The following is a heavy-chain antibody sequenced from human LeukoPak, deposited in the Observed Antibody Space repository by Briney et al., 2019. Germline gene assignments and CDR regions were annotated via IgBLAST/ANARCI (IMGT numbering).Heavy chain of an antibody. CDR2: IDSSGGYM. V-gene: IGHV3-21*06. CDR1: GFTFSSHG. Sequence: GGSLRLSCGASGFTFSSHGMNWARQAPGKGLEWVSSIDSSGGYMFYADSVKGRFIISRDNAKDSLYLQMNSLRVEDTAVYYCLRGDRRDYWGQGTLVTVSS. CDR3: LRGDRRDY. J-gene: IGHJ4*02.